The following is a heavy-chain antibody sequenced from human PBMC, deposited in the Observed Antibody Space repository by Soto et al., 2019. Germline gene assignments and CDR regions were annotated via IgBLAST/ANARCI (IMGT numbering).Heavy chain of an antibody. D-gene: IGHD1-7*01. V-gene: IGHV1-18*01. Sequence: ASVKVSCKASGYTFTSYGISWVRQAPGQGLEWMGWISAYNGNTNYAQKLQGRVTMTTDTSTSTAYMELRSLRSDDTAVYYCARGERNWNYVLPYYYYYGMDVWGQGTTVTVSS. CDR1: GYTFTSYG. CDR2: ISAYNGNT. J-gene: IGHJ6*02. CDR3: ARGERNWNYVLPYYYYYGMDV.